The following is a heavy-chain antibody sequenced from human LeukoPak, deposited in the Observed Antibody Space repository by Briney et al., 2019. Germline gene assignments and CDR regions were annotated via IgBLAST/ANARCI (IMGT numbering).Heavy chain of an antibody. Sequence: GGSLRLSCAASGFTFSSYSMNWVRQAPGKGLEWVSSISSSSYIYYADSVKGRFTISRDNAKNSLYLQMNSLRAEDTAVYYCASEVRYCSSTSCSDYWGQGTLVTVSS. CDR1: GFTFSSYS. CDR2: ISSSSYI. V-gene: IGHV3-21*01. J-gene: IGHJ4*02. CDR3: ASEVRYCSSTSCSDY. D-gene: IGHD2-2*01.